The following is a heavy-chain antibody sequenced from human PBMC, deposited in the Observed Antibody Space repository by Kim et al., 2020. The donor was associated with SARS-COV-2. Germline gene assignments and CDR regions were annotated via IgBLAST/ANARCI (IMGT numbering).Heavy chain of an antibody. D-gene: IGHD5-18*01. V-gene: IGHV4-31*03. CDR3: ARAQGGYSYGCGWFDP. Sequence: SETLSLTCTVSGDSINGGGYYWTWIRQHPGKGLEWIGYIYYSGNSGSTYYNPPLKSRATISVDTSKNQLSRKLTSVTDADTAVYYCARAQGGYSYGCGWFDPWGQGTLVTVPS. CDR2: IYYSGNSGST. J-gene: IGHJ5*02. CDR1: GDSINGGGYY.